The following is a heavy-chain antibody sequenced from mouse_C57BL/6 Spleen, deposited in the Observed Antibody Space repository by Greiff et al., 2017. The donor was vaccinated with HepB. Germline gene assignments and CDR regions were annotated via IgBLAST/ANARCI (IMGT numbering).Heavy chain of an antibody. CDR1: GFTFSSYA. D-gene: IGHD1-1*01. Sequence: EVKLMESGEGLVKPGGSLKLSCAASGFTFSSYAMSWVRQTPEKRLEWVAYISSGGDYIYYADTVKGRFTISRDNARNTLYLQMSRLKSEDTAMYYCTRGGVGYGSPRFAYWGQGTLVTVSA. J-gene: IGHJ3*01. CDR3: TRGGVGYGSPRFAY. V-gene: IGHV5-9-1*02. CDR2: ISSGGDYI.